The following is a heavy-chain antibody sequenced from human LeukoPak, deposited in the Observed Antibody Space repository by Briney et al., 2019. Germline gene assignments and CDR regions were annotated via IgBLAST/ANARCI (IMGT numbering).Heavy chain of an antibody. J-gene: IGHJ4*02. CDR3: AREERSLLDY. V-gene: IGHV3-66*01. CDR2: IYSGGST. D-gene: IGHD3-10*01. Sequence: PGGSLRLSCAASGFTFTTYWMSWVRQAPGKGLGWVSVIYSGGSTYYADSVKGRFTISRDNSKNTLYLQMNSLRAEDTAVYYCAREERSLLDYWGQGTLVTVSS. CDR1: GFTFTTYW.